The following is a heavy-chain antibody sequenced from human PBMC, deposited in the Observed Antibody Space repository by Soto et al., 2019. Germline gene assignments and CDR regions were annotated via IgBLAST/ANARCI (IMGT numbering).Heavy chain of an antibody. CDR2: IIPIFGTA. D-gene: IGHD3-10*01. J-gene: IGHJ5*02. CDR3: AGDIDYYGSGSYTYNWFDP. CDR1: GGTFSSYA. Sequence: SVKVSCKASGGTFSSYAISWVRQAPGQGLEWMGGIIPIFGTANYAQKFQGRVTITADESTSTAYMELSSLRSEDTAVYYCAGDIDYYGSGSYTYNWFDPWGQGTLVTVSS. V-gene: IGHV1-69*13.